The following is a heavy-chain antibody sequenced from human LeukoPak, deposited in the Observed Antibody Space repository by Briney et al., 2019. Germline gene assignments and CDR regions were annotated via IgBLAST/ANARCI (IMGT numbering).Heavy chain of an antibody. Sequence: SVKVSCKASGGTFSSYAISWVRQAPGQGLEWMGGIIPIFGTANYAQKFQGRVTITTDESTSTAYMELSSLRSEDTAVYYCARGGRYYDFWSGYRPHYFDYWGQGTLVTVSS. D-gene: IGHD3-3*01. CDR2: IIPIFGTA. J-gene: IGHJ4*02. V-gene: IGHV1-69*05. CDR3: ARGGRYYDFWSGYRPHYFDY. CDR1: GGTFSSYA.